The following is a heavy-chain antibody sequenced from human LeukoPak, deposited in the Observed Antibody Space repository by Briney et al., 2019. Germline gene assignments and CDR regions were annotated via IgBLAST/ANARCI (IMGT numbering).Heavy chain of an antibody. J-gene: IGHJ4*02. Sequence: GGSLKLSCAASGFTFSSYAMSWVRQAPGKGLEWVANIKQDGSEKYYVDSVKGRFTISRDNAKNSLYLQMNSLRAEDTAVYYCARDQRLDYWGQGTLVTVSS. CDR3: ARDQRLDY. V-gene: IGHV3-7*01. CDR2: IKQDGSEK. CDR1: GFTFSSYA.